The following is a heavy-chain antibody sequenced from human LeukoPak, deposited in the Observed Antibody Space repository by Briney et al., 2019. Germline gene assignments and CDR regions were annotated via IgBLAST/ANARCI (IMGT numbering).Heavy chain of an antibody. D-gene: IGHD1/OR15-1a*01. CDR3: TRWNNGWYYFDY. CDR1: GDSISSSSYY. CDR2: SYYSGTT. V-gene: IGHV4-39*07. J-gene: IGHJ4*02. Sequence: SETLSLTCTVSGDSISSSSYYWGWIRQPPGKGLEWIGSSYYSGTTYYNASLRSRVTILVDTSKNQFSLKLSSVTAADTAVYYCTRWNNGWYYFDYWGQGTLVTVSS.